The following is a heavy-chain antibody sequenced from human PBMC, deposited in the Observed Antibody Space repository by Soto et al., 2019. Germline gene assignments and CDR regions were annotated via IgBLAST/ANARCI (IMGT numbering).Heavy chain of an antibody. J-gene: IGHJ4*02. D-gene: IGHD2-21*01. CDR1: GFTFSSYA. V-gene: IGHV3-23*01. CDR3: AICPPRLGYFDY. CDR2: ISGSGGSA. Sequence: EVQLLESGGGLVQPGGSLRLSCAASGFTFSSYAMSWVRQAPGKGLEWVSAISGSGGSAYYADSVKGRFTISRDNSKNTLYLQMNSLRAEDTAVYYCAICPPRLGYFDYWGQGTLVTVSS.